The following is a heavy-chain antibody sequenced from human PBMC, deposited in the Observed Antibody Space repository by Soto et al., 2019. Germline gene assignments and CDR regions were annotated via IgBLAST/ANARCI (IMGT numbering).Heavy chain of an antibody. CDR3: ARLDYGDSAFDS. CDR1: GGSINSASYH. CDR2: IFYTGST. J-gene: IGHJ4*02. D-gene: IGHD4-17*01. V-gene: IGHV4-31*03. Sequence: LTCSVSGGSINSASYHWSWLRQHPGKGLEFIGYIFYTGSTYYNPSLETRVTISVDTSKNHVSLRLNAVTAADTAVYYCARLDYGDSAFDSWGRGTLVTVSS.